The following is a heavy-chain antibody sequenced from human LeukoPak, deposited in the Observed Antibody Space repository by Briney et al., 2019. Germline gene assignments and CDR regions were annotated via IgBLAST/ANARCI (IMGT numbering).Heavy chain of an antibody. V-gene: IGHV4-39*07. CDR1: GGSISSSSYY. Sequence: SETLSLTCTVSGGSISSSSYYWGWIRQPPGKGLEWIGSIYYSGSTYYNPSLKSRVTISVDTSKNQFSLKLSSVTAADTAVYYCARDQMGVDPWGQGTLVTVSS. CDR3: ARDQMGVDP. D-gene: IGHD5-24*01. CDR2: IYYSGST. J-gene: IGHJ5*02.